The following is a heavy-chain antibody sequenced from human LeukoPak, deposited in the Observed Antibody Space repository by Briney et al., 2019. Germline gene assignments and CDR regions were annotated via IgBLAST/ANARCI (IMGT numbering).Heavy chain of an antibody. Sequence: GSLRLSCAASGFTFSSYAMHWVRQAPGKGLEYVSAISSNGGSTYYANSVKGRFTISRDNSKNTLYLQMGSLRAEDMAVYYCARPRRKSIADATGGLDYYYYMDVWGKGTTVTVSS. CDR2: ISSNGGST. CDR3: ARPRRKSIADATGGLDYYYYMDV. D-gene: IGHD6-6*01. V-gene: IGHV3-64*01. CDR1: GFTFSSYA. J-gene: IGHJ6*03.